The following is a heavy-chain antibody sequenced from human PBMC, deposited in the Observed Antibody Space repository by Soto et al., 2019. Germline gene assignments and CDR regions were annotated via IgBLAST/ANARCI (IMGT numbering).Heavy chain of an antibody. J-gene: IGHJ6*02. Sequence: QVQLVQSGAAVKKPGSSVKVSCKASGGTFSSYTISWVRQAPGQGLEWMGRIIPILGIANYAQKFQGRVTITADKSTSTAYMELSSLRSEDTAVYYCARNVATDYYGMDVWGQGTTVTVSS. CDR3: ARNVATDYYGMDV. V-gene: IGHV1-69*02. CDR1: GGTFSSYT. D-gene: IGHD3-10*02. CDR2: IIPILGIA.